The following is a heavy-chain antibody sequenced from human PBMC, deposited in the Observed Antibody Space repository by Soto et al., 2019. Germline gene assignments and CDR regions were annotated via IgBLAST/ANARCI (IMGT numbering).Heavy chain of an antibody. V-gene: IGHV5-51*01. D-gene: IGHD3-22*01. J-gene: IGHJ4*02. CDR1: GYSFTDYW. CDR2: IYPGDSDA. CDR3: AVWFYSDTSGYKGYYFDY. Sequence: GESLKLSCTGSGYSFTDYWIGWVRQMPGKGLDWMGIIYPGDSDARYSPSFQGQVTISADKSISTAYLRWSSLKASDTAMYYCAVWFYSDTSGYKGYYFDYWGRGTLVTVSS.